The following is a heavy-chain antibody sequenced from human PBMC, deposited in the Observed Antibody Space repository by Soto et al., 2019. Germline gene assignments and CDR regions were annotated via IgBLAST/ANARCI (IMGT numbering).Heavy chain of an antibody. V-gene: IGHV4-4*02. CDR1: SGSISSSNW. D-gene: IGHD3-10*01. CDR3: ARDTYYYGSGSYLGGRWFDP. J-gene: IGHJ5*02. Sequence: SETLSLTCAVSSGSISSSNWWSWVRQPPGKGLEWIGEIYHSGSTNYNPSLKSRVTISVDKSKNQFSLKLSSVTAADTAVYYCARDTYYYGSGSYLGGRWFDPWGQGTLVTVSS. CDR2: IYHSGST.